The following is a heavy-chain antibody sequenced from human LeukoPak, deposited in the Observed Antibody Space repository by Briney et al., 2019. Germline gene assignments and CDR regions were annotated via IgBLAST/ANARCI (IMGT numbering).Heavy chain of an antibody. J-gene: IGHJ6*02. Sequence: PSETLSLTCAVYGGSFSGYYWSWIRQPPGKGLEWIGEINHSGSTNYNPSLKSRVTISVDTSKNQFSLKLSSVTAADTAVYYCARRGPPSPGYFSGGSCRHYYYGMDVWGQGTTVTVSS. CDR1: GGSFSGYY. D-gene: IGHD2-15*01. V-gene: IGHV4-34*01. CDR3: ARRGPPSPGYFSGGSCRHYYYGMDV. CDR2: INHSGST.